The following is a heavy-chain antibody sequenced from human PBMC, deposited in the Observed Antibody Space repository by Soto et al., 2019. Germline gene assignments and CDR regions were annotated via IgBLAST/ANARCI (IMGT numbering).Heavy chain of an antibody. CDR2: VSNDGSNK. CDR1: GFTFSSYV. J-gene: IGHJ4*02. CDR3: AKVLLTYTSGWYHPHFDY. V-gene: IGHV3-30*18. D-gene: IGHD6-19*01. Sequence: GGSLRLSCTASGFTFSSYVMHWVRQAPGKGLEWVAVVSNDGSNKDYADSVKGRFTISRDNSKNTLYLQMNSLRAEDTAVYYCAKVLLTYTSGWYHPHFDYWGQGTLVTVSS.